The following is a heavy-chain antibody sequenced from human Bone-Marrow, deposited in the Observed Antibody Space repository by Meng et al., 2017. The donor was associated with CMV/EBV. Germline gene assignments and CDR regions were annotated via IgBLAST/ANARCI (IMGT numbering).Heavy chain of an antibody. CDR3: AKAPGRYYDFWSGYYGFGVDY. CDR1: GFTFSSYG. V-gene: IGHV3-30*02. Sequence: GESLKISCAASGFTFSSYGMHWVRQAPGKGLEWVAFIRYDGSNKYYADSVKGRFTSSRDNSKNTLYLQMNSLRAEDTAVYYCAKAPGRYYDFWSGYYGFGVDYWGQGTLVTVSS. CDR2: IRYDGSNK. D-gene: IGHD3-3*01. J-gene: IGHJ4*02.